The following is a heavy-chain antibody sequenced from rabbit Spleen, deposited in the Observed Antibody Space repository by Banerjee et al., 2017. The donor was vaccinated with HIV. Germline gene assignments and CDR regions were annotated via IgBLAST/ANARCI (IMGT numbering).Heavy chain of an antibody. CDR1: EVSFSFNSY. V-gene: IGHV1S40*01. CDR2: INTATGKA. D-gene: IGHD1-1*01. Sequence: QSLEESGGDLVKPGASLTLTCTASEVSFSFNSYMCWVRQAPGKGLEWIACINTATGKAVYATWAKGRFTCSKTSSTTVTLQMTRLTAADTATYFCARDTSSSFSSYGMDLWGPGTLVTVS. J-gene: IGHJ6*01. CDR3: ARDTSSSFSSYGMDL.